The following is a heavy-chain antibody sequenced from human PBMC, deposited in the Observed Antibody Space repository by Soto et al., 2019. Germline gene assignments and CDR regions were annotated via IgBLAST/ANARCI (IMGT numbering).Heavy chain of an antibody. CDR1: GGSISSGGYY. D-gene: IGHD3-10*01. Sequence: TSETLSLTCTVSGGSISSGGYYWSWIRQHPGKGLEWIGYIYYSGSTYYNPSLKSRVTISVDTSKNQFSLKLSSVTAADTAVYYCARDRVPVRGGYSYGMDVWGQGTTVTVSS. CDR3: ARDRVPVRGGYSYGMDV. J-gene: IGHJ6*02. V-gene: IGHV4-31*03. CDR2: IYYSGST.